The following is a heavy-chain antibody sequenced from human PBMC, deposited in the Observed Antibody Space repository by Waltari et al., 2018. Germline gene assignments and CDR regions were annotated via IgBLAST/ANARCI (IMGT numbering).Heavy chain of an antibody. D-gene: IGHD6-19*01. J-gene: IGHJ4*02. CDR1: GFTFSSYS. CDR3: ATVKIAVAGTFDY. Sequence: EVQLVESGGGLVQPGGSLRLSCAASGFTFSSYSMTWVRQAPGKGLEWVSYISSSSSTIYYADSVKGRFTISRDNAKNSLYLQMNSLRAEDTAVYYCATVKIAVAGTFDYWGQGTLVTVSS. CDR2: ISSSSSTI. V-gene: IGHV3-48*01.